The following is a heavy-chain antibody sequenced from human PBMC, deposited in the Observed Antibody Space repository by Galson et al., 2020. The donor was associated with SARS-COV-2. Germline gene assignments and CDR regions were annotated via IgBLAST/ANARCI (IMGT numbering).Heavy chain of an antibody. Sequence: ASVKVSCKASGYTFTSYGISWVRQAPGQGLEWMGWISAYNGNTNYAQKLQGRVTITTDTSTSTAYMELRSLRSDDTAVYYCARYYYYGSGSYYNVHYYYYGMDVWGQGTTVTVSS. CDR1: GYTFTSYG. CDR3: ARYYYYGSGSYYNVHYYYYGMDV. D-gene: IGHD3-10*01. V-gene: IGHV1-18*04. CDR2: ISAYNGNT. J-gene: IGHJ6*02.